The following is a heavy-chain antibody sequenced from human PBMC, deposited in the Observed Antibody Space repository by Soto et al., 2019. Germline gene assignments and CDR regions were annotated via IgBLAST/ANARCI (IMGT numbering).Heavy chain of an antibody. CDR3: ARHFPTMVRGYNGMDV. CDR1: GYTFTSYD. CDR2: MNPNSGNT. V-gene: IGHV1-8*01. Sequence: QVQLVQSGAEVKKPGASVKVSCKASGYTFTSYDINWVRQATGQGLEWMGWMNPNSGNTGYAQKFQGRVTMTRNTSIRTAYMELSSLRSEDTAVYYCARHFPTMVRGYNGMDVWGQGTTVTVSS. J-gene: IGHJ6*02. D-gene: IGHD3-10*01.